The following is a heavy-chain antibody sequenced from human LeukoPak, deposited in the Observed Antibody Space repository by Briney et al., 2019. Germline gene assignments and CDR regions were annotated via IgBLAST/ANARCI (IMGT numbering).Heavy chain of an antibody. CDR2: ITGGGDNT. J-gene: IGHJ4*02. CDR3: VRMGRGGATHFDC. D-gene: IGHD1-26*01. V-gene: IGHV3-23*01. CDR1: GFTFTTYV. Sequence: GGSLRLSCAASGFTFTTYVMNWVRQAPGKGLEWVSTITGGGDNTYYADSVKGRFTISRDNSKNTLYLQMDSPRDEGTAVYYCVRMGRGGATHFDCWGQRTLVTVSS.